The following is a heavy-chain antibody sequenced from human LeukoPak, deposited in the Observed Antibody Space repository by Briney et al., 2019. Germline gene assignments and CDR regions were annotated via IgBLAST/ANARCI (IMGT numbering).Heavy chain of an antibody. J-gene: IGHJ4*02. Sequence: GGSLRLSCAASGFTFSSYWMHWVRQVSGKGLVWVSRINDDGSTTSYADSVKGRFTISRDNSKNTLYLQMNSLRAEDTAVYYCARARPIGFDYWGQGTLVTVSS. CDR3: ARARPIGFDY. CDR1: GFTFSSYW. V-gene: IGHV3-74*01. CDR2: INDDGSTT.